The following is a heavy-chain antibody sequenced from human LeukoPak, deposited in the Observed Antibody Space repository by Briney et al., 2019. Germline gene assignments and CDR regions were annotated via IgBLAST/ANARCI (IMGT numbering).Heavy chain of an antibody. J-gene: IGHJ4*02. Sequence: SGTLSLTCTVSGGSISSYYWSWIRQPPGKGLEWIGYIYTSGSTNYNPSLKSRVTISVDTSKNQFPLKLSSVTAADTAVYYCARQIAAAGTFIDYWGQGTLVTVSS. CDR1: GGSISSYY. CDR3: ARQIAAAGTFIDY. D-gene: IGHD6-13*01. CDR2: IYTSGST. V-gene: IGHV4-4*09.